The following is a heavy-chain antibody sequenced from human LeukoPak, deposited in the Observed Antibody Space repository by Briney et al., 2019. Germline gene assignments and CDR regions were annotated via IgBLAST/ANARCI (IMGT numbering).Heavy chain of an antibody. CDR3: ARDPQLGYCSSTSCYEGYYYYGMDV. Sequence: ASVKVSCKASGYTFTSYGISWVRQAPGQGLEWMGWISAYNGNTNYAQKLQGRVTMTTDTSTSTAYMELRSLRSDDTAVYYCARDPQLGYCSSTSCYEGYYYYGMDVWGQGTTVTVSS. J-gene: IGHJ6*02. CDR1: GYTFTSYG. V-gene: IGHV1-18*01. D-gene: IGHD2-2*01. CDR2: ISAYNGNT.